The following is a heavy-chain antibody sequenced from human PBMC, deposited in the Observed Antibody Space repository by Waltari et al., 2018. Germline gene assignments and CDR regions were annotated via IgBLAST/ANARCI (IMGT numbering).Heavy chain of an antibody. CDR3: AREGGKTGYYYYYMDV. CDR2: IVPSLGTA. J-gene: IGHJ6*03. D-gene: IGHD2-15*01. CDR1: GGTFSSYA. V-gene: IGHV1-69*12. Sequence: QVQLVQSGAEVKKPGSSVKVSCKASGGTFSSYAISWVRQAPGQGLEWMGGIVPSLGTANYAQKFQGRVTITADESTSTAYMELSSLRSEDTAVYYCAREGGKTGYYYYYMDVWGKGTTVTVSS.